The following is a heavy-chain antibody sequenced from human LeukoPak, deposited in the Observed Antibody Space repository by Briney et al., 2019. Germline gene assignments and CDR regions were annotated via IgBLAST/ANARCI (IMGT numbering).Heavy chain of an antibody. CDR2: ITIDSITK. CDR3: ATEIYSSGRAATLDY. CDR1: GFTLSNYV. Sequence: GGSLTLSCAASGFTLSNYVMHWVRQAPGKGLEWVALITIDSITKNYADSVKDRFTVSRDNSKSTLYLQMSSLRADDTAIYYCATEIYSSGRAATLDYWGQGTLVSVSS. J-gene: IGHJ4*02. V-gene: IGHV3-30-3*01. D-gene: IGHD3-22*01.